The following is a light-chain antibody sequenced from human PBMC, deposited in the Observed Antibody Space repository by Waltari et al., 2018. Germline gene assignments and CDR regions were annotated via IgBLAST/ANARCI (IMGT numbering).Light chain of an antibody. CDR2: LNSDGSP. J-gene: IGLJ3*02. CDR3: QTAGHGTWV. CDR1: SGHTNNI. V-gene: IGLV4-69*01. Sequence: QLVLTQSPSASAPLGASVKLTCTLSSGHTNNIIAWTQQHPKKGPRNLMKLNSDGSPNQGDKIPRRFSGSSAGAERYLTIALLQSEDEADYCCQTAGHGTWVFGGGTKLTVL.